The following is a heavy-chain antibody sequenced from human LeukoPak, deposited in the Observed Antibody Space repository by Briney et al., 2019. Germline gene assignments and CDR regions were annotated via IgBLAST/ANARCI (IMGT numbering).Heavy chain of an antibody. CDR2: ISYDGNNQ. CDR3: ARAEGYYDSSGNDAFDI. J-gene: IGHJ3*02. Sequence: GGSLRLSCAASGFTFSNYGMHWVRQTPDKGLEWVAIISYDGNNQYYADSVEGRFTISRDNSKNTLYLQMNSLRAEDTAVYYCARAEGYYDSSGNDAFDIWGQGTMVTVSS. CDR1: GFTFSNYG. V-gene: IGHV3-30*03. D-gene: IGHD3-22*01.